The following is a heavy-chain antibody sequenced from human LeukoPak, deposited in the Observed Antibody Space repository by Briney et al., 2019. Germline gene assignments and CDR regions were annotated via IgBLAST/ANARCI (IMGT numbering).Heavy chain of an antibody. Sequence: GASVKVSCKASGYTFTSYDINWVRQATGQGLEWMGWMNPNSGNTGYAQKFQGRVTMTRNTSISTAYMELSSLRSEDTAVFYCARGRYSSGWVDYWGQGTLVTVSS. CDR2: MNPNSGNT. CDR1: GYTFTSYD. V-gene: IGHV1-8*01. CDR3: ARGRYSSGWVDY. J-gene: IGHJ4*02. D-gene: IGHD6-19*01.